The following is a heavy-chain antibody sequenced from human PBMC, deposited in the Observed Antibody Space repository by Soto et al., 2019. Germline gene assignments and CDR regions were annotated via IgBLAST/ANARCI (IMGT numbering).Heavy chain of an antibody. CDR1: GASISYGGFS. CDR3: ARGGGYDSFDY. Sequence: QLQLQESGSGLVKTSETLSLTCTVSGASISYGGFSWSWIRQSPGKGLEWIGYISHLESTYFHPSFKSRLTMSIDRTRNQFSLKLSSVTAADMAGYDCARGGGYDSFDYWGQGVLVTVSS. J-gene: IGHJ4*02. CDR2: ISHLEST. V-gene: IGHV4-30-2*06. D-gene: IGHD5-12*01.